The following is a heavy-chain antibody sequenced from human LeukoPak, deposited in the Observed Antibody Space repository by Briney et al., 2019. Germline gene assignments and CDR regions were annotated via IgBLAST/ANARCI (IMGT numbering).Heavy chain of an antibody. J-gene: IGHJ4*02. D-gene: IGHD3-10*01. CDR2: ISGSGGST. Sequence: GGSLRLSCAASGFTFSGYAMSWVRQAPGKGLEWVSAISGSGGSTYYADSVKGRFTISRDNSKNTLYLQMNSLRAEDTAVYYCAKDHRGWFGELYPDYWGQGTLVTVSS. CDR1: GFTFSGYA. V-gene: IGHV3-23*01. CDR3: AKDHRGWFGELYPDY.